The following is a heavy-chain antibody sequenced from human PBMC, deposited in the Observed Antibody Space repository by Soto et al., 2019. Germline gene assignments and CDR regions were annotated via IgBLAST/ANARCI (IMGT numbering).Heavy chain of an antibody. V-gene: IGHV4-59*08. D-gene: IGHD3-10*01. CDR3: ARQGFGPLHGLVDV. Sequence: QVQLQESGPGLVKPSETLSLSCTVSGGSISSYYWSWFRQSPGKGMEWIGYVHHSGGSSYNPSLQSRVAIALDTSKSQFSLKVTSVTATDTAVYYCARQGFGPLHGLVDVWGQGTTVTVSS. J-gene: IGHJ6*02. CDR1: GGSISSYY. CDR2: VHHSGGS.